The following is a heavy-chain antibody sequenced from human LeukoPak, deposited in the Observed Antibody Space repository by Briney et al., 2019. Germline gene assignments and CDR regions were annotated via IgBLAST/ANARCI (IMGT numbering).Heavy chain of an antibody. J-gene: IGHJ4*02. CDR2: IWYDGSNK. CDR3: ARASWPGRYFDWLLF. V-gene: IGHV3-33*01. Sequence: GGSLRLSCAASGFTFSSYGMHWVRQAPGKGLEWVAVIWYDGSNKYYADSVKGRFTISRDNSKNTLYLQMNSLRAEDTAVYYCARASWPGRYFDWLLFWGQGTLVTVSS. D-gene: IGHD3-9*01. CDR1: GFTFSSYG.